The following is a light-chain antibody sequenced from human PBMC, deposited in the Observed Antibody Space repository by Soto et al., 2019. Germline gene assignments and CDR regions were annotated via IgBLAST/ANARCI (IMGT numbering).Light chain of an antibody. Sequence: DIVMTQSPDSLAVSLGERATINCKSSQSVLYSSNNKNYLAWYQQKPGQPPKLLIYWASTRESGVPDRFSGSGSGTDFTLTISILQAEDVAVYYCQQSYSTPYTFGQGTKLEIK. CDR3: QQSYSTPYT. V-gene: IGKV4-1*01. CDR1: QSVLYSSNNKNY. CDR2: WAS. J-gene: IGKJ2*01.